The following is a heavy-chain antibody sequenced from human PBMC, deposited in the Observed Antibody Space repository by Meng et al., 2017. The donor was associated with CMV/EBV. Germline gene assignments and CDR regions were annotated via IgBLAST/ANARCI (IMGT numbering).Heavy chain of an antibody. V-gene: IGHV4-59*01. D-gene: IGHD6-19*01. CDR2: IYYSGST. J-gene: IGHJ4*02. CDR3: ARAAGSSSGCYGDDY. Sequence: SETLSLTCTVSGGSISSYYWSWIRQPPGKGLEWIGYIYYSGSTNYNPSLKSRVTISVDTSKNQFSLKLSSVTAADTAVYYCARAAGSSSGCYGDDYWGQGTLVTVSS. CDR1: GGSISSYY.